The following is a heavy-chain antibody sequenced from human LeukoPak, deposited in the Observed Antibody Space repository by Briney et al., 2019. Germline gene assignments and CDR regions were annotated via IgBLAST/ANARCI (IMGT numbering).Heavy chain of an antibody. V-gene: IGHV3-48*01. CDR1: GFTFSPYS. D-gene: IGHD2/OR15-2a*01. CDR2: ISSSSSTI. Sequence: GGSLRLSCAASGFTFSPYSMNWVRQAPGKGLEWVSYISSSSSTIYYADSVKGRFTISRDNAKNSLYLQMNSLRAEDTAVYYCAKGGGLRTFSLYYIDYWGQGTLVTVSS. CDR3: AKGGGLRTFSLYYIDY. J-gene: IGHJ4*02.